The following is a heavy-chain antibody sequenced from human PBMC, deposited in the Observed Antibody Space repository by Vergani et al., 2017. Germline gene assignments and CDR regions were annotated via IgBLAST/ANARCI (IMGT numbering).Heavy chain of an antibody. Sequence: VQLLESGGGLVQPGGSLRLSCAASGFTFTSYGISWVRQAPGQGLEWMGWISAYNGNTNYAQKLQGRVTMTTDTSTSTAYMELRSLRSDDTAVYYCARANYNWNPRDAFDVWGQGTMVTVSS. D-gene: IGHD1-1*01. CDR1: GFTFTSYG. CDR3: ARANYNWNPRDAFDV. J-gene: IGHJ3*01. V-gene: IGHV1-18*01. CDR2: ISAYNGNT.